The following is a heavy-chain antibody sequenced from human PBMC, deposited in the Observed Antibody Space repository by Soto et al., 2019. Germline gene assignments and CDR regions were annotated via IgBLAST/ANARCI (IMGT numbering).Heavy chain of an antibody. V-gene: IGHV1-24*01. J-gene: IGHJ4*02. Sequence: ASVKVSCKVSGYTLTELSMHWVRQAPGKGLEWMGGFDPEDGETIYAQKFQGRVTMTEDTSTDTAYMELSSLRSADTAVYYCASPYGGYPEYYFDYWGQGTLVTVSS. CDR2: FDPEDGET. CDR1: GYTLTELS. CDR3: ASPYGGYPEYYFDY. D-gene: IGHD5-12*01.